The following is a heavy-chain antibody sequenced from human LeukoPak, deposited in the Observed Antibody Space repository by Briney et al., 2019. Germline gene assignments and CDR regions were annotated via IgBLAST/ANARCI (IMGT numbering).Heavy chain of an antibody. V-gene: IGHV4-39*02. D-gene: IGHD3-3*01. Sequence: SGTLSLTCSLSGGSISGSGYYYWGCIRQSPGRGLEWIGSVSHCRPSHFNPSLQSRVTISIVSSKNHLSLNLRSVTAADTAIYCCALETIGGGGLEVEFWGQGTLVTVSS. CDR1: GGSISGSGYYY. CDR3: ALETIGGGGLEVEF. CDR2: VSHCRPS. J-gene: IGHJ4*02.